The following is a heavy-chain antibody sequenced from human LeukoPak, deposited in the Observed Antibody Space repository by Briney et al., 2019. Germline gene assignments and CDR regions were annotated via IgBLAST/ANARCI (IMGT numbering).Heavy chain of an antibody. V-gene: IGHV1-18*01. D-gene: IGHD6-13*01. CDR1: GYTFTSYG. CDR2: ISAYNGNT. CDR3: ARATPPSSSWDDAFDI. J-gene: IGHJ3*02. Sequence: ASVKVSCKASGYTFTSYGISWVRQAPGQGLEWMGWISAYNGNTNYAQKLQGRVTMTTDTSTSTTYMELRSLRSDDTAVYYCARATPPSSSWDDAFDIWGQGTMVTVSS.